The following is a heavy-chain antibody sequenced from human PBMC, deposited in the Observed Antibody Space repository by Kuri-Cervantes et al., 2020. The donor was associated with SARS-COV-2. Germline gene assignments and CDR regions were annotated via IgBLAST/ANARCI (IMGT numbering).Heavy chain of an antibody. V-gene: IGHV4-39*01. D-gene: IGHD2-2*02. J-gene: IGHJ4*02. CDR1: GYSISSSSYY. CDR3: ASSIYCSSNSCYTYGHFDY. Sequence: SETLSLSCAVSGYSISSSSYYWGLIRQPPGKGLEWIGSIYYSGSTYYNPSLKSRVTISVDTSKKQFSLKLSSVTAADTAVYYCASSIYCSSNSCYTYGHFDYWGQGTLVTVSS. CDR2: IYYSGST.